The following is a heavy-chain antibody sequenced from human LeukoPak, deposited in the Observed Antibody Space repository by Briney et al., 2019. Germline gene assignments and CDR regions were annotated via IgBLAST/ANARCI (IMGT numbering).Heavy chain of an antibody. J-gene: IGHJ5*02. CDR1: GASISGSNGYY. CDR3: ARDSMAAANWFDP. CDR2: IYYSGST. V-gene: IGHV4-31*11. Sequence: PSETLSLTCAVSGASISGSNGYYWSWIRQHPGQGLEWIGYIYYSGSTYYNPSLKSRVTISVDTSKNQFSLKLSSVTAADTAVYYCARDSMAAANWFDPWGQGTLVTVSS. D-gene: IGHD6-13*01.